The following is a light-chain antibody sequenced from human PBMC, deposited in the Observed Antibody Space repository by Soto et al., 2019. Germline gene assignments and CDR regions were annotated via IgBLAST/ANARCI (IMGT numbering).Light chain of an antibody. Sequence: QSVLTQPASVSGSPGQSITISCTGTSSDVGGYNYVSWYQQHPGKAPKLLIYEVSNRPSGVSNRFSGSKSGNTASLTISGLQAEDEADYYCSSYTGSNTFVVFGGGTKLTVL. CDR3: SSYTGSNTFVV. CDR2: EVS. V-gene: IGLV2-14*01. J-gene: IGLJ2*01. CDR1: SSDVGGYNY.